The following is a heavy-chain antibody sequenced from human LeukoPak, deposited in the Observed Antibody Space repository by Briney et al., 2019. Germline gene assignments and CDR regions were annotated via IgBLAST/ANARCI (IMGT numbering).Heavy chain of an antibody. Sequence: GASVKDSCKASGYTFTSYAMNWVRQAPGQGLEWMGWINTNTGNPTYAQGFTGRFVFSLDTSVSTAYLQISSLKAEDTAVYYCARDIPYSSSDLNWFDPWGQGTLVTVSS. J-gene: IGHJ5*02. CDR3: ARDIPYSSSDLNWFDP. CDR2: INTNTGNP. V-gene: IGHV7-4-1*02. D-gene: IGHD6-13*01. CDR1: GYTFTSYA.